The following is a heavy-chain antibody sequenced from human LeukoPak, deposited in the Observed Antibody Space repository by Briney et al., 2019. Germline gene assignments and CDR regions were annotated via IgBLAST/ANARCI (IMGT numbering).Heavy chain of an antibody. CDR3: ARDRSGSYCIDY. J-gene: IGHJ4*02. CDR2: INSVGSST. V-gene: IGHV3-74*01. Sequence: PGGSLRLSCAASGFTFCSFWMLWVRHAPGKGLVCVSRINSVGSSTSYADSVKSRFTISRDNSKNTLYLQMNSLRAEDTAVHYCARDRSGSYCIDYWGQGTLVTVSS. D-gene: IGHD3-10*01. CDR1: GFTFCSFW.